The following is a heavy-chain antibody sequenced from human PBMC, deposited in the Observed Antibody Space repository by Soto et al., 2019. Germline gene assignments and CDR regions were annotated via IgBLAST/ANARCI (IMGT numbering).Heavy chain of an antibody. CDR2: SSNSGTFT. D-gene: IGHD3-10*02. CDR1: GFSISDHY. J-gene: IGHJ4*02. Sequence: PEGSLRLSCAASGFSISDHYMSWIRQAPGKGLEWVSYSSNSGTFTKYADSVKGRFSISRDNAKNSLYLEINSLRGEDTAIYYCARSGDNYNVLDYWGQGTPVTVSS. CDR3: ARSGDNYNVLDY. V-gene: IGHV3-11*03.